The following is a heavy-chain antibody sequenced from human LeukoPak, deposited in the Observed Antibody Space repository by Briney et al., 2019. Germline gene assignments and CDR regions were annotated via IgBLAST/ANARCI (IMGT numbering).Heavy chain of an antibody. CDR3: AKDGIGYFDWLPEVDY. V-gene: IGHV3-23*01. D-gene: IGHD3-9*01. CDR1: GFTLSRYA. CDR2: IRGSGGST. J-gene: IGHJ4*02. Sequence: GGSLRLSCAASGFTLSRYAMSCVRQAPGKGREGVSPIRGSGGSTYYADPVRGRFTFSRENTKSTLYLQKNSLRAEDTAVYYGAKDGIGYFDWLPEVDYWGQGTLVTVSS.